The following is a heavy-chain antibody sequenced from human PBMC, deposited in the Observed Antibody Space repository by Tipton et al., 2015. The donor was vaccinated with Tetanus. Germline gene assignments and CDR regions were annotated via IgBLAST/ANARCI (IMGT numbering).Heavy chain of an antibody. CDR1: GGSISSDAHY. CDR2: ISHSGTT. V-gene: IGHV4-30-4*01. D-gene: IGHD3-22*01. Sequence: LRLSCTVSGGSISSDAHYWSWIRQAPGKGLEWLGYISHSGTTNYNPSLMSRVTLSLDTARGQFSLKLTSVTAADAAVYFCARDRRDFAYDSRGFYSPLYYFDNWGQGLQVTVSS. J-gene: IGHJ4*02. CDR3: ARDRRDFAYDSRGFYSPLYYFDN.